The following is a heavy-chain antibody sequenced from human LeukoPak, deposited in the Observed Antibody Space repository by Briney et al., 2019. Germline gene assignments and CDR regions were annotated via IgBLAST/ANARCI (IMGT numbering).Heavy chain of an antibody. CDR2: ISHDGSNK. V-gene: IGHV3-30-3*01. Sequence: QAGGSLRLSCAASGFTFSSYAMHWVRQAPGKGLEWVAVISHDGSNKYYADSVKGRFTISRDNSKNTLYLQMNSLRAEDTAVYYCARAGGRTTVTSPLVDYWGQGTLVTVSS. CDR1: GFTFSSYA. J-gene: IGHJ4*02. CDR3: ARAGGRTTVTSPLVDY. D-gene: IGHD4-17*01.